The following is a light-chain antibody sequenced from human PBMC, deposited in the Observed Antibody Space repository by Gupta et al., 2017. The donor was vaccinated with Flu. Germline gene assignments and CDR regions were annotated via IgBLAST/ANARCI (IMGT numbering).Light chain of an antibody. Sequence: GDRVTITCRASQSISSYLNWYQQKPGKAPKLLIYAASSLQSGVPSRFSGSGSGTDFTLTISSLQPEDFATYYCHQSYSTRRTFGQGTKVEIK. CDR1: QSISSY. CDR2: AAS. V-gene: IGKV1-39*01. J-gene: IGKJ1*01. CDR3: HQSYSTRRT.